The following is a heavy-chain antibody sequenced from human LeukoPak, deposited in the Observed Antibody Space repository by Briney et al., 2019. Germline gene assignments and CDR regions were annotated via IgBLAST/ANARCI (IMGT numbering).Heavy chain of an antibody. J-gene: IGHJ3*02. D-gene: IGHD1-1*01. V-gene: IGHV3-48*01. Sequence: GGSLRLSCAASGFTLSSYSMEWVRQAPGEGLEWVSHLSSSTSTIYYADSVKGRFTISRDNAKNSLYLQMNSLRAEDTAIYYCARVLLERPGIDSFDIWGRGTIGTVSS. CDR1: GFTLSSYS. CDR2: LSSSTSTI. CDR3: ARVLLERPGIDSFDI.